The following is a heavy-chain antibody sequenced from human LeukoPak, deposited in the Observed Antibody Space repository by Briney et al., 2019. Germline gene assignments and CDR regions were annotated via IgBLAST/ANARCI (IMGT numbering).Heavy chain of an antibody. CDR1: GFTLPNPG. J-gene: IGHJ4*02. CDR3: AARYNWNDLAY. CDR2: IKSKSDGGTT. D-gene: IGHD1-1*01. Sequence: GGSLRLSCAASGFTLPNPGMGGARQAPGRGREWVGRIKSKSDGGTTDYAAPVKGRFTISRDDSKNTLYLQMNSLKIEDTAVYYCAARYNWNDLAYWGQGTLVTVSS. V-gene: IGHV3-15*07.